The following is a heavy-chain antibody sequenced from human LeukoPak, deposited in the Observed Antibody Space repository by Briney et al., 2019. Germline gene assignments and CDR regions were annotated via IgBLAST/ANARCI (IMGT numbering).Heavy chain of an antibody. CDR3: ARDXXIXXXXXYYXMDV. CDR2: IIPIFGTA. V-gene: IGHV1-69*13. CDR1: GGTFSSYA. J-gene: IGHJ6*02. Sequence: SVKVPCKASGGTFSSYAISWVRQAPGQGLEWMGGIIPIFGTANYAQKFQGRVTITADESTSTAYMELSSLRSEDTAVYYCARDXXIXXXXXYYXMDVWGQGTTVTVSS.